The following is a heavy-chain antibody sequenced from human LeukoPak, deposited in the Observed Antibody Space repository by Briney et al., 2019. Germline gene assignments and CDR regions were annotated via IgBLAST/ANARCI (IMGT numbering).Heavy chain of an antibody. J-gene: IGHJ4*02. CDR1: GGSISSSSYY. V-gene: IGHV4-39*07. CDR2: INHSGST. D-gene: IGHD6-13*01. Sequence: PSETLSLTCTVSGGSISSSSYYWSWIRQPPEKGLEWIGEINHSGSTNYNPSLKSRVTISVDTSKNQFSLKLSSVTAADTAVYYCARRSGRAAGPGIVHFLDYWGQGTLVTVSS. CDR3: ARRSGRAAGPGIVHFLDY.